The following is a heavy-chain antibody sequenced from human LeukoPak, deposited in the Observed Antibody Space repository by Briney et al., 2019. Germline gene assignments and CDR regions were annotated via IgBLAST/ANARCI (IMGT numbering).Heavy chain of an antibody. V-gene: IGHV3-23*01. D-gene: IGHD5-18*01. J-gene: IGHJ4*02. Sequence: GGSLRLSCAASGFTFSSYAMSWVRQAPGKSLEWVSGIGGSGSRTYYADSVEGRFTISRDNSKNTLYLQMNSLTAGDTAVYYCATSPRGYSHGYDYWGQGTLSPSPQ. CDR3: ATSPRGYSHGYDY. CDR1: GFTFSSYA. CDR2: IGGSGSRT.